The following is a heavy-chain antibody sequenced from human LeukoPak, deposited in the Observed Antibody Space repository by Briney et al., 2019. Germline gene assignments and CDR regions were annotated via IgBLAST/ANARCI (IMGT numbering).Heavy chain of an antibody. D-gene: IGHD6-13*01. CDR3: ARDRAAAGLNNWFDP. CDR2: IVPIFGTA. V-gene: IGHV1-69*13. CDR1: GGTFSSYS. J-gene: IGHJ5*02. Sequence: ASVKVSCKASGGTFSSYSISWVRQAPGQGLEWMGGIVPIFGTADYAQKFQGRVTITADESTSTAYMEPSSLRSEDTAVYYCARDRAAAGLNNWFDPWGQGTRVTVSS.